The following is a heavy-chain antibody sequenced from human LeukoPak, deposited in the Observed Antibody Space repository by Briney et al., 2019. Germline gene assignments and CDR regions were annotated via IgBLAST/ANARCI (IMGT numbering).Heavy chain of an antibody. Sequence: ASVKVSCKASGYTLTSYYMHWVRQAPGQGLEWMGIINPSGGSTNYAQKFQGRVTMTRDTSISTAYMELSRLRSDDTAVYYCAFSGYYDSSGYSDAFGTWGQGTMVTVSS. CDR3: AFSGYYDSSGYSDAFGT. J-gene: IGHJ3*02. D-gene: IGHD3-22*01. CDR2: INPSGGST. CDR1: GYTLTSYY. V-gene: IGHV1-46*01.